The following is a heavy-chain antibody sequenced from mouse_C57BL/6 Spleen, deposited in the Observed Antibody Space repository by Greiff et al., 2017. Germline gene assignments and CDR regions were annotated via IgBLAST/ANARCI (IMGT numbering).Heavy chain of an antibody. J-gene: IGHJ1*03. CDR3: ARRDWAFYWYFDV. V-gene: IGHV1-61*01. D-gene: IGHD4-1*01. CDR1: GYTFTSYW. Sequence: QVQLKQPGAELVRPGSSVKLSCKASGYTFTSYWMDWVKQRPGQGLEWIGNIYPSDSETHYNQKFKDKATLTVDKSSSTAYMQLSSLTSEDSAVYYCARRDWAFYWYFDVWGTGTTVTVSS. CDR2: IYPSDSET.